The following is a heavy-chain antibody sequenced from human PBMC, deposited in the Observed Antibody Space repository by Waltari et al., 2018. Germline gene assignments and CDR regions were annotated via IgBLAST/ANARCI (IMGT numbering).Heavy chain of an antibody. J-gene: IGHJ3*02. V-gene: IGHV4-38-2*01. Sequence: QLQLQESGPGLVKPSETLSLTCPVSGYSIRRGSYWAWIRQPPGKGLEWIGSIYHSGSTYYNPSLKSRVTISVDTSKNQFSLKLSSVTAADTAVYYCARPAAINAFDIWGQGTMVTVSS. CDR1: GYSIRRGSY. CDR2: IYHSGST. D-gene: IGHD2-2*01. CDR3: ARPAAINAFDI.